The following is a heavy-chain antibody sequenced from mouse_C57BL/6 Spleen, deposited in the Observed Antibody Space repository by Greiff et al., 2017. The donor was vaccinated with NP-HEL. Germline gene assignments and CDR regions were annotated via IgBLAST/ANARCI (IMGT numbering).Heavy chain of an antibody. D-gene: IGHD1-1*01. V-gene: IGHV5-4*01. CDR3: AREAIYYYPYYFDY. Sequence: DVMLVESGGGLVKPGGSLKLSCAASGFTFSSYAMSWVRQTPEKRLEWVATISDGGSYTYYPDNVKGRFTISRDNAKNNLYLQMSHLKSEDTAMYYCAREAIYYYPYYFDYWGQGTTLTVSS. CDR1: GFTFSSYA. J-gene: IGHJ2*01. CDR2: ISDGGSYT.